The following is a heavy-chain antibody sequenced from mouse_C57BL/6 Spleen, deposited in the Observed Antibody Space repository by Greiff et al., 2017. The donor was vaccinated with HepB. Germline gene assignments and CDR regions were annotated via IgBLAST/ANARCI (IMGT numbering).Heavy chain of an antibody. CDR2: ISYDGSN. CDR1: GYSITSGYY. J-gene: IGHJ4*01. V-gene: IGHV3-6*01. Sequence: EVQLVESGPGLVKPSQSLSLTCSVTGYSITSGYYWNWIRQFPGNKLEWMGYISYDGSNNYNPSLKNRISITRDTSKNQFFLKLNSVTTEDTATYYCAREGKGYAMDYWGQGTSVTVSS. D-gene: IGHD1-3*01. CDR3: AREGKGYAMDY.